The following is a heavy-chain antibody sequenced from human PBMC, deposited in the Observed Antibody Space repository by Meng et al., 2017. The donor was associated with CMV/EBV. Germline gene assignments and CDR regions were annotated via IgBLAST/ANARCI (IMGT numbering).Heavy chain of an antibody. V-gene: IGHV4-4*07. CDR1: CVSYSSYC. Sequence: GPGLLHAPTPLALTCTVPCVSYSSYCWSWIPQPAGKGLEWIGRIYTSGSTNYNPSLKSRITMSVDTSKNQFSLKLSSVTAADTAVYYCARGSYYRYVIDYWGQGTLVTVSS. CDR2: IYTSGST. CDR3: ARGSYYRYVIDY. J-gene: IGHJ4*02. D-gene: IGHD2-21*01.